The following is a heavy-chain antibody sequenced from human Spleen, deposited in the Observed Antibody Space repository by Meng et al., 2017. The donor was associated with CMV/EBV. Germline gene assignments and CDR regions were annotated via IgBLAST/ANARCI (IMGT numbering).Heavy chain of an antibody. CDR1: GFTFSSYA. CDR2: ISSNGISK. D-gene: IGHD4-17*01. Sequence: SCAASGFTFSSYAMHWVRQAPGKGLEYVTGISSNGISKNYVDSVKGRFTISRDNSKNTLYLRMGSLRAEDMAVYYCARRSRDDYVFDFWGQGTLVTVSS. J-gene: IGHJ4*02. V-gene: IGHV3-64*02. CDR3: ARRSRDDYVFDF.